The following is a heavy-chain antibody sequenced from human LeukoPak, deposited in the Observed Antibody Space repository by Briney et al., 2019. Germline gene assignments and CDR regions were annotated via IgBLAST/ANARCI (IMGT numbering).Heavy chain of an antibody. J-gene: IGHJ4*02. CDR2: IYYSGST. Sequence: SETLSLTCTVSGGSLSIYYWSWVRQPPGKGLERRGHIYYSGSTNYNPSLKSRVTISVDTSKNQFSLKLSSVTAADTAVYYCARAHSSGYWSSHAYFDYWGQGTLVTVSS. D-gene: IGHD6-19*01. V-gene: IGHV4-59*01. CDR1: GGSLSIYY. CDR3: ARAHSSGYWSSHAYFDY.